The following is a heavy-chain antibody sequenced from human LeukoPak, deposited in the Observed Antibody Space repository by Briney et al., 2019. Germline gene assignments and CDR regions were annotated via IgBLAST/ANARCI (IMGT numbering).Heavy chain of an antibody. CDR1: GGSISSSSYY. V-gene: IGHV4-39*01. CDR2: IYYSGST. D-gene: IGHD3-9*01. J-gene: IGHJ4*02. CDR3: ARQENDVLTGYYVNY. Sequence: ETLSLTCTVSGGSISSSSYYWGWIRQPPGKGLEWIGSIYYSGSTYYNPSLKSRVTISVDTSTNQFSLRLSSVTAADTAVYYCARQENDVLTGYYVNYWGQGTLVTASS.